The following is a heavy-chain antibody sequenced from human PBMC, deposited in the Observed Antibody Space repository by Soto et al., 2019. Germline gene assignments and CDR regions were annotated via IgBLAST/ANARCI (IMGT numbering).Heavy chain of an antibody. V-gene: IGHV4-39*01. CDR2: IYYSGRT. D-gene: IGHD6-13*01. CDR3: ARLRGIAAAGNIDY. CDR1: GGSISSSSYY. Sequence: SETLSLTCTVYGGSISSSSYYWGWIRQPPGKGLAWIGSIYYSGRTYYNPSLKGGVTISVDTAKTQFSLRLSAVTAAGTVFYYCARLRGIAAAGNIDYWGQGTLVTVSA. J-gene: IGHJ4*02.